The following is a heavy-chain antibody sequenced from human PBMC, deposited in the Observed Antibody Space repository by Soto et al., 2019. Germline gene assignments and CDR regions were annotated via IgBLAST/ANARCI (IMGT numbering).Heavy chain of an antibody. CDR3: ARDVRLPDY. D-gene: IGHD3-10*02. J-gene: IGHJ4*02. CDR2: ISSTGETK. CDR1: GFTFSTYS. Sequence: EVQLVESGGGLVPPGGSLRLSCAASGFTFSTYSMNWVRQAPGKGLEWVSFISSTGETKYYADSVKGRLTISRDNAKNSLFLQMNSLTAEDTAVYYCARDVRLPDYWGQGTLVTVSS. V-gene: IGHV3-48*01.